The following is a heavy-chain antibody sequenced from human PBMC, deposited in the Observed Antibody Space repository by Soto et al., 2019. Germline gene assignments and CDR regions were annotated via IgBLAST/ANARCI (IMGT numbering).Heavy chain of an antibody. Sequence: GGTLRLSCAVSGFTFSDYYMSWIRQAPGKGLEWISYISSSGSTIYYADSVKGRITISRDNDKHSLYLLMNSLSADDTAEYYGVLMIGCSGNPVDYWGQGTLVTVSS. CDR3: VLMIGCSGNPVDY. CDR2: ISSSGSTI. V-gene: IGHV3-11*01. CDR1: GFTFSDYY. D-gene: IGHD2-15*01. J-gene: IGHJ4*02.